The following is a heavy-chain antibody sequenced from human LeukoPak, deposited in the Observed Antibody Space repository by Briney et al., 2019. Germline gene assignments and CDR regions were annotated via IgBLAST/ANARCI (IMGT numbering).Heavy chain of an antibody. CDR3: AKVGVMRRSGWFGGDYFDF. CDR1: GITFSNYG. V-gene: IGHV3-23*01. CDR2: ITGSGGST. D-gene: IGHD6-19*01. Sequence: QSGGSLILSCAVSGITFSNYGMNWVRQAPGKGLEWVSVITGSGGSTYYADSVKGRFTISRDNSKNTVSLEMNSLRAEDTAVYYCAKVGVMRRSGWFGGDYFDFWGQGTLVTVSP. J-gene: IGHJ4*02.